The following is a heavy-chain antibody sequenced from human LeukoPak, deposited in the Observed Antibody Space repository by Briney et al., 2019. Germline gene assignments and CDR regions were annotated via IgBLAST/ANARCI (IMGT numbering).Heavy chain of an antibody. V-gene: IGHV1-2*02. Sequence: GASAKVSCKASGYTLTGYYMHWVRQAPGQGLEWMGWINPNSGGTNYAQKFQGRVTMTRDTSISTAYMELSRLRSDDTAVYYCARELVKGNWFDPWGQGTLVTVSS. CDR1: GYTLTGYY. CDR3: ARELVKGNWFDP. J-gene: IGHJ5*02. CDR2: INPNSGGT. D-gene: IGHD6-13*01.